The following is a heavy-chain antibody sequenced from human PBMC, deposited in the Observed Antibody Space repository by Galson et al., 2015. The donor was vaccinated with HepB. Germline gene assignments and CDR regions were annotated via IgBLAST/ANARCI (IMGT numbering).Heavy chain of an antibody. CDR1: GFTFSSYW. CDR3: ASTPSCSSTSCYTGGGYFDY. CDR2: INSDGSST. Sequence: SLRLSCAASGFTFSSYWMHWVRQAPGKGLVWVSRINSDGSSTSYTDSVKGRFTISRDNAKNTLYLQMNSLRAEDTAVYYCASTPSCSSTSCYTGGGYFDYWGQGTLVTVSS. V-gene: IGHV3-74*01. D-gene: IGHD2-2*02. J-gene: IGHJ4*02.